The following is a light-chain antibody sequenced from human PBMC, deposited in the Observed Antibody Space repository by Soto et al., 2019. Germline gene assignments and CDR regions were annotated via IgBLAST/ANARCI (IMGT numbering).Light chain of an antibody. CDR3: QQYHDYPWT. CDR1: QSISSW. J-gene: IGKJ1*01. CDR2: KAS. V-gene: IGKV1-5*03. Sequence: DIQMTQSPSTLAAFAGDRVTITCRASQSISSWLAWYQQKPGTAPKLLIYKASSLQIGVPSRFSGSGSGTEFTLTISSLQPDDFATCYCQQYHDYPWTFGQGTKVEIK.